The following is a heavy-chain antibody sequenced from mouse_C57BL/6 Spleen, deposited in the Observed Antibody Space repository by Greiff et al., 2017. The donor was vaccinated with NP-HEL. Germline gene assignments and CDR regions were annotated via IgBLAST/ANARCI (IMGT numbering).Heavy chain of an antibody. CDR1: GYTFTDYE. CDR3: TDGYDGSSLMDY. Sequence: VQLQQSGAELVRPGASVTLSCKASGYTFTDYEMHWVKQTPVHGLEWIGAIDPETGGTAYNQKFKGKAILTADKSSSTAYMELRSLTSEDSAVYYCTDGYDGSSLMDYWGQGTSVTVSS. V-gene: IGHV1-15*01. J-gene: IGHJ4*01. CDR2: IDPETGGT. D-gene: IGHD1-1*01.